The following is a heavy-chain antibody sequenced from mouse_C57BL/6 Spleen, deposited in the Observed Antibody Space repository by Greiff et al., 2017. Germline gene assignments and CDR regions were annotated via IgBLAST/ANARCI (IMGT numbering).Heavy chain of an antibody. V-gene: IGHV1-55*01. D-gene: IGHD1-1*01. Sequence: QVQLQQPGAELVKPGASVKMSCKASGYTFTSYWITWVKQRPGQGLEWIGDIYPGSGSTNYNEKFKSKATLTVDTSSSTAYMQLSSLTSEDSAVYDCARALLTTVVATNYWGQGTTLTVAS. J-gene: IGHJ2*01. CDR3: ARALLTTVVATNY. CDR2: IYPGSGST. CDR1: GYTFTSYW.